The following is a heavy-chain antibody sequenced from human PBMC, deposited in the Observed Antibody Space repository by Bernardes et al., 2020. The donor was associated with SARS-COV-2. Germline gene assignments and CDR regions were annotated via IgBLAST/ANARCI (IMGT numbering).Heavy chain of an antibody. J-gene: IGHJ4*02. CDR3: AKRFYSDSNGYLGSINC. D-gene: IGHD3-22*01. CDR1: GDSTSDNY. V-gene: IGHV4-59*12. Sequence: SESLSLTCTVSGDSTSDNYWSWVRQPPGKGLEFIGYLYDSGGTIYNPSHNPLLKSRVTISVDSSKNQFSLSLRAEDTAVYYCAKRFYSDSNGYLGSINCWGQGTLVTVSS. CDR2: LYDSGGT.